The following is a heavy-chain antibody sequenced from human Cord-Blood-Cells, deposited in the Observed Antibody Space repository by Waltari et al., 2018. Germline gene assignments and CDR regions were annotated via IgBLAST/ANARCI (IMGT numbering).Heavy chain of an antibody. Sequence: QVQLQQWGAGLLKPSETLSLTCAVYGGSFSGYYWSWIRQPPGKGLAWIGEINHSGRTNYNPSLKSRVTISVDTSKNQFSLKLSSVTAADTAVYYCARPSYYDILTGYYNYYFDYWGQGTLVTVSS. CDR2: INHSGRT. CDR3: ARPSYYDILTGYYNYYFDY. J-gene: IGHJ4*02. CDR1: GGSFSGYY. D-gene: IGHD3-9*01. V-gene: IGHV4-34*01.